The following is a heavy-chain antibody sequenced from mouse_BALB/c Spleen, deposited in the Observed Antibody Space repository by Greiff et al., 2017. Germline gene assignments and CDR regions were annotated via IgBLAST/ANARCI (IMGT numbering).Heavy chain of an antibody. D-gene: IGHD3-3*01. J-gene: IGHJ4*01. CDR2: IDTSDSYT. Sequence: QVQLQQPGAELVMPGASVKMSCKASGYTFTDYWMHWVKQRPGQGLEWIGAIDTSDSYTSYNQKFKGKATLTVDESSSTAYMQLSSLTSEDSAVYYCARRRAGIMDYWGQGTSVTVSS. CDR3: ARRRAGIMDY. CDR1: GYTFTDYW. V-gene: IGHV1-69*01.